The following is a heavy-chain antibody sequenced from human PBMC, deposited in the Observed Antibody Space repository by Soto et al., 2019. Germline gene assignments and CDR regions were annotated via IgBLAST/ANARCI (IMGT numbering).Heavy chain of an antibody. Sequence: EVQLLQSGGGLVQPGESLRLSCAASGFIFSSYTMSWVRQAPGKGLEWVSVISGSGGSPCHADSVQGRFTISRDNPKNTLYLQMNSLRAEDTAIYYCAKARCSSATCYVPDYWGQGTLVTVSS. V-gene: IGHV3-23*01. J-gene: IGHJ4*02. CDR3: AKARCSSATCYVPDY. D-gene: IGHD2-2*01. CDR2: ISGSGGSP. CDR1: GFIFSSYT.